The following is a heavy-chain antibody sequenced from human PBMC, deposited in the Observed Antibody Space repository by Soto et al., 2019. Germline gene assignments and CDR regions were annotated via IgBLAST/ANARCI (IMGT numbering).Heavy chain of an antibody. J-gene: IGHJ6*02. CDR1: GDTFSSYA. CDR3: ARRRYCGYDRYHKNYYGMDV. D-gene: IGHD2-21*01. V-gene: IGHV1-69*08. CDR2: IITVLGTT. Sequence: QVQLVQSGAELKKTGSSVKVSCRASGDTFSSYAVNWVRQAPGRGLEWMGRIITVLGTTDYAQNFKGRLTITAERSTKTVYMELSSLRSEDTAVYYCARRRYCGYDRYHKNYYGMDVWGQGNTGTVAS.